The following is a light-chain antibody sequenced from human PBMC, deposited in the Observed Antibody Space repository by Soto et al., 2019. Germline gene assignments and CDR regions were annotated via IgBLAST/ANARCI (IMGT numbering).Light chain of an antibody. Sequence: EIVLTQSPATLSLSPGERATLSCRASQSVSSYLAWYQQKPGQAPRLLIYDASNRATGIPAWFSGSGSGTDFTLTISSLEPDEFAVYYCQQRSNWWTFGQGTKVEIK. V-gene: IGKV3-11*01. J-gene: IGKJ1*01. CDR2: DAS. CDR3: QQRSNWWT. CDR1: QSVSSY.